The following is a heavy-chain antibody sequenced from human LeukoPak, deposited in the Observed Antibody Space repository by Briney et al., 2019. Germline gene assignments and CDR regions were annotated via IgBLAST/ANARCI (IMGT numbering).Heavy chain of an antibody. CDR2: ITGSVDIK. CDR3: ARETAGTSDF. V-gene: IGHV3-48*03. D-gene: IGHD2-21*02. Sequence: PGGSLRLSCAASGFTFFNYEMNWVRQAPGKGLEWVSYITGSVDIKKYTDSVKGRFAISRDNAKHSLFLQMNSLRAEDTALYYCARETAGTSDFWGQGTMVTVSS. CDR1: GFTFFNYE. J-gene: IGHJ4*02.